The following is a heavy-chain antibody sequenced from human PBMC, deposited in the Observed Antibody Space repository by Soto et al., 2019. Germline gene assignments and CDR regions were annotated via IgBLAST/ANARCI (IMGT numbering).Heavy chain of an antibody. J-gene: IGHJ4*02. D-gene: IGHD3-22*01. V-gene: IGHV3-73*02. Sequence: EVQLVESGGGLVQPGGSLKLSCAASGFTFSGSAMHWVRQASGKGLEWVGRIRSKANSYATAYAASVKGRFTISRDDSKNTAYLQMNSLKTEDTAVYYCTWGYYDSSGTRRDYWGQGTLVTVSS. CDR1: GFTFSGSA. CDR2: IRSKANSYAT. CDR3: TWGYYDSSGTRRDY.